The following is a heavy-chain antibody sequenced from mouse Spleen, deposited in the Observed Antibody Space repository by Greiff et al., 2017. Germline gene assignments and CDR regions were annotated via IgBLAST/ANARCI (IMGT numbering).Heavy chain of an antibody. D-gene: IGHD2-4*01. J-gene: IGHJ4*01. CDR2: IRLKSDNYAT. CDR1: GFTFSNYW. V-gene: IGHV6-3*01. Sequence: EVKLEESGGGLVQPGGSMKLSCGASGFTFSNYWMNWVRQSPEKGLEWVAQIRLKSDNYATHYAESVKGRFTISRDDSKSSVYLQMNNLRAEDTGIYYCTGGLAMITFYYAMDYWGQGTSVTVSS. CDR3: TGGLAMITFYYAMDY.